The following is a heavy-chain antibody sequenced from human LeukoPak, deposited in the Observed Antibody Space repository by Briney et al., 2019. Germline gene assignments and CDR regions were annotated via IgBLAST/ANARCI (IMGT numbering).Heavy chain of an antibody. CDR3: AREKPLYGVLFDY. Sequence: SETLSLTCTVSGGSISSGGYYWSWIRQPAGKGLEWIGRIYTSGSTNYNPSLKSRVTISVDTSKNQFSLKLSSVTAADTAVYYCAREKPLYGVLFDYWGQGTLVTVSS. J-gene: IGHJ4*02. V-gene: IGHV4-61*02. D-gene: IGHD4-17*01. CDR1: GGSISSGGYY. CDR2: IYTSGST.